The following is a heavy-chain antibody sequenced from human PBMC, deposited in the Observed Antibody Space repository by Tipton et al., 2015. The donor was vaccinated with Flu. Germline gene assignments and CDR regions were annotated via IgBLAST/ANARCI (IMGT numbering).Heavy chain of an antibody. V-gene: IGHV3-30*01. CDR3: ARGHSTAGRWLQFPYYYYYYGMDV. CDR2: ISYDGSNK. CDR1: GFIFSSYA. Sequence: SLRLSCAASGFIFSSYAMHWVRQAPGKGLEWVAVISYDGSNKYYADSVKGRFTISRDNSKTTLYLQMNSLRAEDTAVYYCARGHSTAGRWLQFPYYYYYYGMDVWGQGTTVTVSS. D-gene: IGHD5-24*01. J-gene: IGHJ6*01.